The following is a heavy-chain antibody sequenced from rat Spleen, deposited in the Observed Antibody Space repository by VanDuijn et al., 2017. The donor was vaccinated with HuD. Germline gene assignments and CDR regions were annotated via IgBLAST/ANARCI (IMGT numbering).Heavy chain of an antibody. D-gene: IGHD1-6*01. J-gene: IGHJ2*01. V-gene: IGHV2-6*01. CDR2: ISSGGNT. CDR3: ARWKYTTDWFAY. CDR1: GFSLISYA. Sequence: QVQLKESGPGLVQPSQTLSLTCTVSGFSLISYAVNWVRQPPGKGLEWIAGISSGGNTYHNSGLKSRLSISRDTSKSQVFLKMNSLQIEDTAMYFCARWKYTTDWFAYWGQGVMVTVSS.